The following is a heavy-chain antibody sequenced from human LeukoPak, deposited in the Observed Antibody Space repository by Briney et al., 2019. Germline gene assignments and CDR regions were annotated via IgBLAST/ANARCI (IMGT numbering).Heavy chain of an antibody. V-gene: IGHV4-34*01. CDR1: GGSFSGYY. CDR2: INHSGST. D-gene: IGHD3-10*01. J-gene: IGHJ6*03. CDR3: ARRVVRGVLYYYYYMDV. Sequence: ETLSLTCAVYGGSFSGYYWSWIRQPPGRGLEWIGEINHSGSTNYNPSLKSRVTISVDTSMNQFSLKLSSVTAADTAVYYCARRVVRGVLYYYYYMDVWGKGTTVTISS.